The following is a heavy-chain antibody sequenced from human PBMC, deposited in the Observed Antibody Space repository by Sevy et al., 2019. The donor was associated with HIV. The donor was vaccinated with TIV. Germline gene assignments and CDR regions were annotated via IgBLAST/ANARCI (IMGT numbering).Heavy chain of an antibody. CDR3: VGGGYSSGYSWSYNVDF. CDR1: GFSFSDFY. D-gene: IGHD5-12*01. V-gene: IGHV3-11*01. Sequence: GGSLRLSCRGSGFSFSDFYMSWIRQAPGKGLEWVSHITGSGFTIYQADSVKGRFATSRDNAKNSLFLQMNSLRVEDTAICVGVGGGYSSGYSWSYNVDFWGQGAPVTVSS. J-gene: IGHJ4*02. CDR2: ITGSGFTI.